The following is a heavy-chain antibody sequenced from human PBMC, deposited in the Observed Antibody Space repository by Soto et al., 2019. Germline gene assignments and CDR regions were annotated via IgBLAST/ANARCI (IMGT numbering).Heavy chain of an antibody. D-gene: IGHD2-2*01. V-gene: IGHV3-73*01. CDR3: TRGYCSSTSCDIFAY. J-gene: IGHJ4*02. CDR2: IRSKANNYAT. Sequence: PGGSMRLSCAAAGFTFSDSAMHWVRQDSGKGLEWLGRIRSKANNYATVYAASVKDRFTISRDDSKNTAYLQMNSLETEDTAVYYCTRGYCSSTSCDIFAYWGQGTLVTVSS. CDR1: GFTFSDSA.